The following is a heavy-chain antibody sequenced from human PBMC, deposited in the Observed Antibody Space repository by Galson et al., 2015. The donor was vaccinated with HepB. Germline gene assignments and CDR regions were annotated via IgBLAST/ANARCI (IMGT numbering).Heavy chain of an antibody. CDR3: ARGYCGGDCYHDAFDI. D-gene: IGHD2-21*02. Sequence: SVKVSCKASGYTSTSYAMHWVRQAPGQRLEWMGWINAGNGNTKYSQKFQGRVTITRDTSASTAYMELSSLRSEDTAVYYCARGYCGGDCYHDAFDIWGQGTMVTVSS. V-gene: IGHV1-3*01. CDR2: INAGNGNT. J-gene: IGHJ3*02. CDR1: GYTSTSYA.